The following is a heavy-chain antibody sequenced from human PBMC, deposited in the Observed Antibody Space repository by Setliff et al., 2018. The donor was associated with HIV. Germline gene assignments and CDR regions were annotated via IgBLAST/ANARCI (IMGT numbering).Heavy chain of an antibody. CDR3: ARDGGDTAMVSYYYYYYMDV. D-gene: IGHD5-18*01. CDR2: FDPEDGET. J-gene: IGHJ6*03. Sequence: ASVKVSCKVSGYTLTELSMHWVRQAPGKGLEWMGGFDPEDGETIYAQKFQGRVTMTEDTSTDTAYMELSSLGSEDTAVYYCARDGGDTAMVSYYYYYYMDVWGKGTTVTVSS. V-gene: IGHV1-24*01. CDR1: GYTLTELS.